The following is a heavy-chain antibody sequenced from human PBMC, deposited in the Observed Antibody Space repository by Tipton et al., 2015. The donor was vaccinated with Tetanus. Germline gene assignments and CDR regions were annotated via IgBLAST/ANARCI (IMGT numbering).Heavy chain of an antibody. CDR3: AKEQYYDFWSGYYVLDY. V-gene: IGHV3-30*18. CDR1: GFIFSSYD. Sequence: SLRLSCAASGFIFSSYDIHWVRQAPGMGLEWVAVISFDGSKKYYADSVKGRFTISRDNSKNTLYLQMNSLRAEDTAVYYCAKEQYYDFWSGYYVLDYWGQGTLVTVSS. D-gene: IGHD3-3*01. J-gene: IGHJ4*02. CDR2: ISFDGSKK.